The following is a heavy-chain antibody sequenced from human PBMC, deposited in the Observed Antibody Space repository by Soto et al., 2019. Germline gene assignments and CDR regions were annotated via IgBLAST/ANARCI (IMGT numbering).Heavy chain of an antibody. CDR1: GFSFSSCA. J-gene: IGHJ4*02. CDR2: ISYDGINK. Sequence: GGSLRLSCAASGFSFSSCAMHWGRQAPGKGLEWVAVISYDGINKYYADSVKGRFTISRDNSKNTLYLQMNSLRAEDTAVYYCATEDADYYFDYWGQGTQVTVSS. V-gene: IGHV3-30-3*01. D-gene: IGHD4-17*01. CDR3: ATEDADYYFDY.